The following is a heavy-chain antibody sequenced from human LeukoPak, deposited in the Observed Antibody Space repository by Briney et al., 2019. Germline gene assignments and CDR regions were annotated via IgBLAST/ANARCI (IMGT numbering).Heavy chain of an antibody. D-gene: IGHD3/OR15-3a*01. CDR2: VYHSGST. CDR3: ARLAGTGTAAGAFDY. Sequence: PSETLSLTCTVSGYSISSGYYWGWIRQPPGKGLEWIGNVYHSGSTYYNPSLKSRVTISVDTSKNQFSLKVTSVTAADTAVYYCARLAGTGTAAGAFDYWGQGTLVTVSS. V-gene: IGHV4-38-2*02. CDR1: GYSISSGYY. J-gene: IGHJ4*02.